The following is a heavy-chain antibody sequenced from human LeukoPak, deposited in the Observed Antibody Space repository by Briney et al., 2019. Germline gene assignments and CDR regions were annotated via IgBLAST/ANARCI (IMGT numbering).Heavy chain of an antibody. CDR2: IVVGSGNT. J-gene: IGHJ4*02. D-gene: IGHD2-2*01. Sequence: SVKVSFKASGFTFTSSAMQWVRQARGQRLEWIGWIVVGSGNTNYAQKFQERVTITRDMSTSTAYMELSSLRSEDTAVYYCAALARRGSSTSRYFDYWGQGTLVTVSS. CDR3: AALARRGSSTSRYFDY. CDR1: GFTFTSSA. V-gene: IGHV1-58*02.